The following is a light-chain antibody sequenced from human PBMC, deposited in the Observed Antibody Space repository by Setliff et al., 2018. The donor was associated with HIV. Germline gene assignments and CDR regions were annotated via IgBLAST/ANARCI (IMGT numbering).Light chain of an antibody. Sequence: QSVLTQPASVSGSPGQSITISCTGTSSDVGSYNLVSWYQQHPGKAPKLIIYEGNKRPSGVSTRFSGSKSGNTASLTISGLQAEGEADYYCCSFAGSSTSVFGTGTKVTVL. CDR3: CSFAGSSTSV. CDR2: EGN. V-gene: IGLV2-23*01. J-gene: IGLJ1*01. CDR1: SSDVGSYNL.